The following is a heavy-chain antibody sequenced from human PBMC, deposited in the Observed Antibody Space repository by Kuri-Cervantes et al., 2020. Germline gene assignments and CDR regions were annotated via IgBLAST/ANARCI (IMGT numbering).Heavy chain of an antibody. CDR3: AKSLITMIVVA. D-gene: IGHD3-22*01. J-gene: IGHJ5*02. Sequence: GGSLRLSCAASGFTFSSYAMHWVRQAPGKGLEWVAVISYDGSNKYYAASVKGRFTISRDNPKHTLYLQMNSLRAEDTAVYYCAKSLITMIVVAWGQGTLVTVSS. CDR2: ISYDGSNK. CDR1: GFTFSSYA. V-gene: IGHV3-30-3*02.